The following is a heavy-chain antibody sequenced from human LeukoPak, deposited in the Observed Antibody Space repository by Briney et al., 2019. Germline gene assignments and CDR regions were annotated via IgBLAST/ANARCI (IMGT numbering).Heavy chain of an antibody. CDR3: ARGPDCSGGSCYYYYYYMDV. J-gene: IGHJ6*03. D-gene: IGHD2-15*01. CDR1: GYTLTSYD. Sequence: ASVKVSCKASGYTLTSYDINWVRQATGQGLKWMGWMNPNSGNTGYAQKFQGRVTMTRNTSISTAYMELSSLRSEDTAVYYCARGPDCSGGSCYYYYYYMDVWGKGTTVTVSS. V-gene: IGHV1-8*01. CDR2: MNPNSGNT.